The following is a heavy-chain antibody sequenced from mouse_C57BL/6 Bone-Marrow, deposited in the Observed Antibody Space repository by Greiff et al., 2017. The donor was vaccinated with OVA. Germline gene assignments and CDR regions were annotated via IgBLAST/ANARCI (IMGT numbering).Heavy chain of an antibody. CDR3: ARRYDYDGYYAMDY. D-gene: IGHD2-4*01. V-gene: IGHV1-18*01. J-gene: IGHJ4*01. CDR1: GYTFTDYN. CDR2: INPNNGGT. Sequence: EVQLQQSGPELVKPGASVKIPCKASGYTFTDYNMDWVKQSHGKSLEWIGDINPNNGGTIYNQKFKGKATLTVDKSSSTAYMELRSLTSEDTAVYYCARRYDYDGYYAMDYWGQGTSVTVSS.